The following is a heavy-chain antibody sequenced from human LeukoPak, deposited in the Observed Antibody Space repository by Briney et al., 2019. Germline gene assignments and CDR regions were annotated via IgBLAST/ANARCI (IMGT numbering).Heavy chain of an antibody. J-gene: IGHJ4*02. CDR1: GFSLTTSGVG. Sequence: NKSGPTLVKPTQTLTLTCTFSGFSLTTSGVGVGWIRQPPGKALEWLALIYWDDDKRYSPSLKSRLTITKDTSKNQVVLTMTNMDSVDAATHFCARFKYYFDYWGQGLLVAVSS. D-gene: IGHD6-6*01. CDR3: ARFKYYFDY. V-gene: IGHV2-5*02. CDR2: IYWDDDK.